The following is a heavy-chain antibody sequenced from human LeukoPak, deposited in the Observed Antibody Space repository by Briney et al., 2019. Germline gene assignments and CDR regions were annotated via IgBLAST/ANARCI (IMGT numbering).Heavy chain of an antibody. J-gene: IGHJ3*02. CDR1: GFTFSSYA. CDR3: AKKGPGMVATLGAFDI. CDR2: ISGSGGST. V-gene: IGHV3-23*01. D-gene: IGHD5-12*01. Sequence: GGSLRLSCAASGFTFSSYAMSWVRQAPGKGLEWVSAISGSGGSTYYADSVKGRFTISRDNSKNTLYLQMNSLRAEDTAAYYCAKKGPGMVATLGAFDIWGQGTMVTVSS.